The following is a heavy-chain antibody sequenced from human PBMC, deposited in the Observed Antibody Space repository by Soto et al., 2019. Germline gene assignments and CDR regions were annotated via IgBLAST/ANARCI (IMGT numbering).Heavy chain of an antibody. CDR3: APLRGYYKWFDP. J-gene: IGHJ5*02. Sequence: SETLSLTCAVYGGSFSGYYWSWIRQPPGKGLEWIGEINHSGSTNYNPSLKSRVTISVDTSKDQFSLKLSSVTAADTAVYYCAPLRGYYKWFDPWGQGTRVTVSS. CDR2: INHSGST. D-gene: IGHD3-22*01. CDR1: GGSFSGYY. V-gene: IGHV4-34*01.